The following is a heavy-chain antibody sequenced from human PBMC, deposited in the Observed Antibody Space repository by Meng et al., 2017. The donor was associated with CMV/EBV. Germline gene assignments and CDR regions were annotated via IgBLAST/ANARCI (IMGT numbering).Heavy chain of an antibody. Sequence: GESLKISCAASGFTFSDYYMTWIRQAPGKGLEWVSSISSSGLSIYYADSLKGRFTISRDNTKNSLYLQMNGLRAEDAAVYYCAKDLTLPTLYGMDVWGQGTAVPSP. V-gene: IGHV3-11*01. J-gene: IGHJ6*02. CDR3: AKDLTLPTLYGMDV. CDR2: ISSSGLSI. CDR1: GFTFSDYY.